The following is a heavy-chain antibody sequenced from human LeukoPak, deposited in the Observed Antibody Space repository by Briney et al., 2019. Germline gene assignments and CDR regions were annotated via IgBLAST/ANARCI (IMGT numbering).Heavy chain of an antibody. Sequence: PSETLSLTCTVSGGSISSYYWSWIRQPPGKGLEWIGYIYYSGSTNYNPSLKSRVAISVDTSKNQFSLKLSSVTAADTAVYYCARHVNYDFWSDYQNWFDPWGQGTLVTVSS. CDR1: GGSISSYY. V-gene: IGHV4-59*08. CDR2: IYYSGST. J-gene: IGHJ5*02. CDR3: ARHVNYDFWSDYQNWFDP. D-gene: IGHD3-3*01.